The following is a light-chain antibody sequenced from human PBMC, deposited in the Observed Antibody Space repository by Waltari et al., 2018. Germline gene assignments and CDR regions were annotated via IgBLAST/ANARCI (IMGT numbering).Light chain of an antibody. CDR1: TSNIRGHT. CDR3: AAWDDNLPGPV. V-gene: IGLV1-44*01. J-gene: IGLJ3*02. CDR2: SNN. Sequence: QSVLTQPPSASGAPGQRVTISCSWSTSNIRGHTVNLYQQFPGAAPKLLIYSNNLRSSGVPDRFSASKSGTSASLAISGLQSEDEADYYCAAWDDNLPGPVFGGGTKLTVL.